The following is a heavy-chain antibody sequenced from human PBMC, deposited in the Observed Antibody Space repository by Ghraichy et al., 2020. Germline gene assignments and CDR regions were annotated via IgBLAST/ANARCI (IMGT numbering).Heavy chain of an antibody. CDR1: GFTFSSYS. D-gene: IGHD3-10*01. V-gene: IGHV3-48*02. J-gene: IGHJ4*02. Sequence: GGSLRLSCAASGFTFSSYSMNWVRQAPGKGLEWVSYISSSSSTIYYADSVKGRFTISRDNAKNSLYLQMNSLRDEDTAVYYCARAPRGVIITKKGFDYCGQGTLVTVSS. CDR2: ISSSSSTI. CDR3: ARAPRGVIITKKGFDY.